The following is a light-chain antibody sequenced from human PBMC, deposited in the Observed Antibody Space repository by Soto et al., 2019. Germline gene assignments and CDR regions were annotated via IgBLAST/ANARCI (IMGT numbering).Light chain of an antibody. V-gene: IGKV4-1*01. J-gene: IGKJ1*01. CDR1: QSVLYSSNNKNY. CDR3: QQYYSTLTWT. Sequence: DIVMTQSPDSLAVSLGEGASISCKSSQSVLYSSNNKNYLAWYQQKPGQPPKLLIYWASTRESGVPDRFSGSGSGTDFTLTISSLQAEDVAVYYCQQYYSTLTWTFGQGTKVDIK. CDR2: WAS.